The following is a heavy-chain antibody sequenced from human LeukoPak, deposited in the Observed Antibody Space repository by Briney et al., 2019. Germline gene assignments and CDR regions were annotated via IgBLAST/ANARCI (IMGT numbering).Heavy chain of an antibody. CDR2: IYHSGST. CDR1: GYSISSGYY. V-gene: IGHV4-38-2*02. Sequence: PSETLSLTCTVSGYSISSGYYWGWIRQPPGKGLEWIGSIYHSGSTYYNPSLKSRVTISVDTSKNQFSLKLSSVTATDTAVYYCARVLWFGELSPNWFDPWGQGTLDTVSS. CDR3: ARVLWFGELSPNWFDP. J-gene: IGHJ5*02. D-gene: IGHD3-10*01.